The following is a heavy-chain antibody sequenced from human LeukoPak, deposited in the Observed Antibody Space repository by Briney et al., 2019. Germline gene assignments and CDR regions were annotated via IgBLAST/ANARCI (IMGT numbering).Heavy chain of an antibody. CDR2: IYYSGST. CDR1: GGYISRHY. CDR3: ARWVAAATHNWFDP. D-gene: IGHD2-15*01. Sequence: SETLFLTCTVSGGYISRHYWSWIRQPPGKGLEGSGYIYYSGSTNYNPSLKTRVTISVDTSKTQFSLKLSSVTAADTAVYYCARWVAAATHNWFDPWGQGTLVTVSS. J-gene: IGHJ5*02. V-gene: IGHV4-59*11.